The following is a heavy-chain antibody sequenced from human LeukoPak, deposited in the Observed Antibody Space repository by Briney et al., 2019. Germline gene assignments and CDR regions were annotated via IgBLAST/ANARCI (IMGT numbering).Heavy chain of an antibody. Sequence: SETLSLTCAVYGGSLSGYYWSWIRQPPGKGLEWIGEINHSGRTNYNPSLNSRVTISVDTSKNQFSLKLSSVTAADTAVYYCARGARVAQGSRPIDYGGRGTLVTVSS. V-gene: IGHV4-34*01. D-gene: IGHD4-23*01. J-gene: IGHJ4*02. CDR3: ARGARVAQGSRPIDY. CDR2: INHSGRT. CDR1: GGSLSGYY.